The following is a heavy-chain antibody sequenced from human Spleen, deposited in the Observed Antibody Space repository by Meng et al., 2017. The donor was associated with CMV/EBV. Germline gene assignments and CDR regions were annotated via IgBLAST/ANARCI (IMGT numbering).Heavy chain of an antibody. CDR3: ARGFVVVPAALGY. V-gene: IGHV3-74*01. Sequence: ASGFTFSSYWMHWVRQAPGKGLVWVSRINSDGSSTSYADSVKGRFTISRDNAKNTLYLQMNSLRAEDTAVYYCARGFVVVPAALGYWGQGTLVTVSS. CDR1: GFTFSSYW. D-gene: IGHD2-2*01. CDR2: INSDGSST. J-gene: IGHJ4*02.